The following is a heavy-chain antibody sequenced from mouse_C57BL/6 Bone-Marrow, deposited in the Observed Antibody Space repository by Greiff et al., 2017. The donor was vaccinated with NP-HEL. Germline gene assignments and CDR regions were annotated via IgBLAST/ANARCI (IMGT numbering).Heavy chain of an antibody. CDR3: AREGFIYYYGSSIYAMDY. CDR2: ISDGGSYT. CDR1: GFTFSSYA. J-gene: IGHJ4*01. Sequence: EVKLEESGGGLVKPGGSLKLSCAASGFTFSSYAMSWVRQTPEKRLEWVATISDGGSYTYYPDNVKGRFTISRDNAKNNLYLQMSHLKSEDTAMYYCAREGFIYYYGSSIYAMDYWGQGTSVTVSS. D-gene: IGHD1-1*01. V-gene: IGHV5-4*01.